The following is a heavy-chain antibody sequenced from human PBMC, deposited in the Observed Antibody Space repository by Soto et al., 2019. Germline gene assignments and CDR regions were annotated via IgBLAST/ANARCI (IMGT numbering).Heavy chain of an antibody. Sequence: TLALTCTVSGGSISSGDYYGSWIRQPPGKGLEWIGYIYYSGSTYYNPSLKSRVTISVDTSKNQFSLKLSSVTAADTAVYYCARVRVDYYDSSGYYLFDYWGQGTLVTVSS. CDR2: IYYSGST. V-gene: IGHV4-30-4*01. CDR3: ARVRVDYYDSSGYYLFDY. J-gene: IGHJ4*02. CDR1: GGSISSGDYY. D-gene: IGHD3-22*01.